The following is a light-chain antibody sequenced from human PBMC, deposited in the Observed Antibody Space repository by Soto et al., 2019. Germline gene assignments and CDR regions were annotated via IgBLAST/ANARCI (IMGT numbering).Light chain of an antibody. J-gene: IGLJ2*01. V-gene: IGLV1-40*01. Sequence: QSVLTQPPSVSGAPGQRVTISCTGSSSNIGAGYDVHWYQQLPGTAPKLLIYGNSNRPSGVPDRFSGAKSGTSASLAITGLQAEDEADYYSRSYVISLRGVVFGGGTKVTVL. CDR2: GNS. CDR3: RSYVISLRGVV. CDR1: SSNIGAGYD.